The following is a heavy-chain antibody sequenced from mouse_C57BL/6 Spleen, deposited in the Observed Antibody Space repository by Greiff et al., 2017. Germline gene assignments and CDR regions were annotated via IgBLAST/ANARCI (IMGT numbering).Heavy chain of an antibody. J-gene: IGHJ4*01. CDR3: ATIYPPMDY. CDR1: GYTFTSYW. V-gene: IGHV1-69*01. Sequence: QVQLQQPGAELVMPGASVKLSCKASGYTFTSYWMHWVKQRPGQGLEWIGEIDPSDSYTNYNQKFKGKSTLTVDKSSSTAYMQLSSLTSEDSAVYYCATIYPPMDYWGQGTSVTVSS. CDR2: IDPSDSYT. D-gene: IGHD1-1*01.